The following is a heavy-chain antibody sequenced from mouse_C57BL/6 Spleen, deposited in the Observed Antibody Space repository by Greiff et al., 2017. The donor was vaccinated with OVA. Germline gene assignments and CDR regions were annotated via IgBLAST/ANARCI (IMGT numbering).Heavy chain of an antibody. D-gene: IGHD2-1*01. Sequence: QVQLQQSDAELVKPGASVKISCKVSGYTFTDHTIHWMKQRPEQGLEWIGYIYPRDGSTKYNEKFKGKATLTADKSSSTAYMQLNSLTSEDSAVDFYAFYGNYVGIDVWGTGTTVTVSS. CDR2: IYPRDGST. V-gene: IGHV1-78*01. J-gene: IGHJ1*03. CDR3: AFYGNYVGIDV. CDR1: GYTFTDHT.